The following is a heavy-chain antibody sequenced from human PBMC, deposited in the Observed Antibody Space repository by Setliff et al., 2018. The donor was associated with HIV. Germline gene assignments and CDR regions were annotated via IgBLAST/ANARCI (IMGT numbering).Heavy chain of an antibody. CDR1: GGSMSTYY. CDR2: IYSSGST. CDR3: ARDGVAAAGTFDY. Sequence: SETLSLTCSVSGGSMSTYYWSWIRQPAGKGLEWIGRIYSSGSTIYNPSLRSRVTMSVDTSKNQFSLKLSSVTAADTAVYYCARDGVAAAGTFDYWGQGTLVTVSS. V-gene: IGHV4-4*07. J-gene: IGHJ4*02. D-gene: IGHD6-13*01.